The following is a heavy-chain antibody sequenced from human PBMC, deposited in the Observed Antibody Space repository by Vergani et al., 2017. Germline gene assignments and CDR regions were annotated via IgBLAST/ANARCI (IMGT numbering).Heavy chain of an antibody. CDR3: ARGLSLYYYGSGSYYSGNWFDP. CDR2: INHSGST. V-gene: IGHV4-34*01. D-gene: IGHD3-10*01. J-gene: IGHJ5*02. CDR1: GGSFSGYY. Sequence: QVQLQQWGAGLLKPSETLSLTCAVYGGSFSGYYWSWIRQPPGKGLEWIGEINHSGSTNYNPSLKSRVTISVDTSKNQFSLKLSSVTAADTAVYYCARGLSLYYYGSGSYYSGNWFDPWGQGTLVTVSS.